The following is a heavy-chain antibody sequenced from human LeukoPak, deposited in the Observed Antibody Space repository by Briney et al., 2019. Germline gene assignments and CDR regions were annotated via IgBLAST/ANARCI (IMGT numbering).Heavy chain of an antibody. CDR2: IWYDGSNK. D-gene: IGHD4-23*01. J-gene: IGHJ6*02. CDR1: GFTFSSYG. CDR3: ARTRLRWSPYGMDV. Sequence: GGSLRLSCAASGFTFSSYGMHWVRQAPGKGLEWVAVIWYDGSNKYYADSVKGRFTISRDNSKNTLYLQMNSLRAEDTAVYYCARTRLRWSPYGMDVWGQGTTVTVSS. V-gene: IGHV3-33*01.